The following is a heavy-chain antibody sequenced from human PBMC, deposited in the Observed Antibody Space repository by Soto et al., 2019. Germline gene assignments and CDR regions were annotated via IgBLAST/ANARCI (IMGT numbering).Heavy chain of an antibody. J-gene: IGHJ5*02. Sequence: EVQLVESGGGLVQPGGSPRLSCAASGFTFSSYWMSWVRQAPGKGLEWVANIKQDGSEKYYVDSVKGRFTISRDKAKNSRYRKRNSLGAGDTAVYYCARGTGSCYGGGWFAPWAREPWSPSPQ. CDR1: GFTFSSYW. CDR3: ARGTGSCYGGGWFAP. V-gene: IGHV3-7*01. D-gene: IGHD6-13*01. CDR2: IKQDGSEK.